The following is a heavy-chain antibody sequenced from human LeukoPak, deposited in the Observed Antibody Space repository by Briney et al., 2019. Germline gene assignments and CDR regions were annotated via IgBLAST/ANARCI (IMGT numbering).Heavy chain of an antibody. V-gene: IGHV4-59*02. D-gene: IGHD7-27*01. CDR1: GGSVSSYY. Sequence: SETLSLTCTGSGGSVSSYYWNWIRQPPGKGQEWIGYIYYSGSTNYNPSLKSRVTISVDTSKNQFSLKLSSVTAADTAVYYCARDVLGTNWFDPWGQGTLVTVSS. J-gene: IGHJ5*02. CDR2: IYYSGST. CDR3: ARDVLGTNWFDP.